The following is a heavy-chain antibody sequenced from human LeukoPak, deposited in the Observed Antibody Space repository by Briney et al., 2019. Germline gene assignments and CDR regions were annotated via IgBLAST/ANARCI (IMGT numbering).Heavy chain of an antibody. V-gene: IGHV4-61*02. CDR3: ARDHGSGSYLNWFDP. Sequence: SQTLSLTCTVSGGSISSGSYYWSWIRQPAGKGLEWIGRIYTSGSTNYNPSLKSRVTISVDTSKNQFSLKLSSVTAADTAVYYCARDHGSGSYLNWFDPWGQGTLVTVSS. D-gene: IGHD3-10*01. CDR1: GGSISSGSYY. CDR2: IYTSGST. J-gene: IGHJ5*02.